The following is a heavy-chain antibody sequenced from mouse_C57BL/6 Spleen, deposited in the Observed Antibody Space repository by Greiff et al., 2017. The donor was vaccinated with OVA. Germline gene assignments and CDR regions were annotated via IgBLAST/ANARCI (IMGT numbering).Heavy chain of an antibody. D-gene: IGHD1-1*01. J-gene: IGHJ1*03. CDR3: ARGLITTVLYWYFDV. Sequence: VQLQQSGPELVKPGASVKISCKASGYTFTDYYMNWVKQSHGKSLEWIGDINPNNGGTSYNQKFKGKATLTVDKSSSTAYMELRSLTSEDSAVYYCARGLITTVLYWYFDVWGTGTTVTVSS. V-gene: IGHV1-26*01. CDR2: INPNNGGT. CDR1: GYTFTDYY.